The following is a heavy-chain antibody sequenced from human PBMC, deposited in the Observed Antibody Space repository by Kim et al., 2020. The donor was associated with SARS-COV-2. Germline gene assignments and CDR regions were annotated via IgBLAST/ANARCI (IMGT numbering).Heavy chain of an antibody. CDR3: LRGGACFH. Sequence: GGSLRLSCAASGFTFSDACMSWVRQAPGKGLEWVSCIDSTDDTKYYEDSVKGRFTISRDNAKNALSLHMKTLRLDDPAAYYCLRGGACFHW. D-gene: IGHD1-26*01. J-gene: IGHJ1*01. CDR1: GFTFSDAC. V-gene: IGHV3-11*01. CDR2: IDSTDDTK.